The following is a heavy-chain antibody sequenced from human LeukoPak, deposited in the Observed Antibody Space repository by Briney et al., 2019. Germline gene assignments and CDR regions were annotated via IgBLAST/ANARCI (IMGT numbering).Heavy chain of an antibody. J-gene: IGHJ4*02. CDR1: GFTLSGSA. D-gene: IGHD3-22*01. CDR2: IRSKANSYAT. Sequence: GGSLRLSCAASGFTLSGSAMHWVRQASGKGLEWVGRIRSKANSYATAYAASVKGRFTISRDDSKNTAYLQMNSLRADDTAVYHCARDSSGYRRFDFWGQGTLVAVSS. CDR3: ARDSSGYRRFDF. V-gene: IGHV3-73*01.